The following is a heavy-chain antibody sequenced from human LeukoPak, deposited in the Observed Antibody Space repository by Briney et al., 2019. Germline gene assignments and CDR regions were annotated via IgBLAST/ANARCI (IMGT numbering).Heavy chain of an antibody. D-gene: IGHD3-9*01. CDR2: ISSGSIYT. Sequence: GGSLRLSCAPSVFTFSDYYINWIRQAPGKGLEWLSYISSGSIYTNYADSVKGRFTISRDNAKNSLYLQMNSLRAENTAAYYSARKTGYSRGNAFDIWGQGTMVTVSS. J-gene: IGHJ3*02. CDR3: ARKTGYSRGNAFDI. CDR1: VFTFSDYY. V-gene: IGHV3-11*03.